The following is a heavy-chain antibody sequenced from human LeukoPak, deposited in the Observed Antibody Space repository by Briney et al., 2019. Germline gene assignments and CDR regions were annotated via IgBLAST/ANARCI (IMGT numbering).Heavy chain of an antibody. V-gene: IGHV3-30*03. CDR3: ARDRAWNYFDY. D-gene: IGHD3-3*01. Sequence: VRXAPGXXXXWVAIISNDGSRKYYAHSAEGRFTISRDNSKNTLYLQMDSLRAEDTAVYYCARDRAWNYFDYWGQGTLVTVSS. J-gene: IGHJ4*02. CDR2: ISNDGSRK.